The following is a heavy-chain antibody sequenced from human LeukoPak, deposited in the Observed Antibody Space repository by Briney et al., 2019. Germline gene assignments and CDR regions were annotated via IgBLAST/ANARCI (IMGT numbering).Heavy chain of an antibody. D-gene: IGHD6-13*01. V-gene: IGHV3-30*18. CDR2: LSGDETYI. CDR1: GFTFSVYG. Sequence: GGSLRLSCAASGFTFSVYGMHWVRQAPGKGLEWVALLSGDETYIDYTDSVKGRFTISRDTSKNTLFLQMNSLRADDTAIYYCAKAAVYSRNWTPFDDWGQGALVTVSS. CDR3: AKAAVYSRNWTPFDD. J-gene: IGHJ4*02.